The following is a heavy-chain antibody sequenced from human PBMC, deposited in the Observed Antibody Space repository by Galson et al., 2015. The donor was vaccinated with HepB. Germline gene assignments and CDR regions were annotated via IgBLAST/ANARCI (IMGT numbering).Heavy chain of an antibody. Sequence: SLRLSCAASGFTFSSYAMHWVRQAPGKGLEWVAVISYDGSNKYYADSVKGRFTISRDNSKNTLYLQMNSLRAEDTAVYYCAKEGCSSTSCYLRWYFDLWGRGTLVTVSS. CDR2: ISYDGSNK. CDR3: AKEGCSSTSCYLRWYFDL. D-gene: IGHD2-2*01. J-gene: IGHJ2*01. CDR1: GFTFSSYA. V-gene: IGHV3-30*04.